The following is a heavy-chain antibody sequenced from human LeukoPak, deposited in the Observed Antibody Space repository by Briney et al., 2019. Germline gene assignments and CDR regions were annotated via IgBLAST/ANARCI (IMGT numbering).Heavy chain of an antibody. CDR3: ASSPRLTTSWFLFDS. CDR1: GDSFSNYY. Sequence: PSETLSLTCSVSGDSFSNYYWTWIRQPPGKGLEGIVYVYYSGSTNYNPSLKTRLHLSVNTSKNRFSLKLSSVTAADTAVYYCASSPRLTTSWFLFDSWGHGTLVTVSS. D-gene: IGHD2-2*01. J-gene: IGHJ5*01. V-gene: IGHV4-59*08. CDR2: VYYSGST.